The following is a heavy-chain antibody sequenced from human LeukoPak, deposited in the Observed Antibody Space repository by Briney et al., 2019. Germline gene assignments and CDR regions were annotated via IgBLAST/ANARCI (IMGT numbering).Heavy chain of an antibody. J-gene: IGHJ3*02. Sequence: SETLSLTCTVSGGSISSYYWSWIRQPPGKGLEWIGYIYYSGSTNYNPSLKSRVTISLDTSKNQLSLQLSSETAAHTALSYCAREYPSHDLYDYVWGSYRYGDAFDIWGQGTMVTVSS. CDR1: GGSISSYY. V-gene: IGHV4-59*01. CDR2: IYYSGST. D-gene: IGHD3-16*02. CDR3: AREYPSHDLYDYVWGSYRYGDAFDI.